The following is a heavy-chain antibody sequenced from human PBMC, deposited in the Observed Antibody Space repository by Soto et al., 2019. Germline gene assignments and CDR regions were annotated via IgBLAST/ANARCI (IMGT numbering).Heavy chain of an antibody. CDR2: ITGSGGGT. V-gene: IGHV3-23*01. Sequence: EVQLLESGGGLVQPGGSLRLSCAASGFTFSNYAMTWVRQAPGKGLEWVSFITGSGGGTYFVDSVKGRFTISRDNSKNTVYLQMNSLRAEDTAVYYCAKRPLTAAGFDYWGQGTLVTVSS. D-gene: IGHD6-13*01. CDR3: AKRPLTAAGFDY. CDR1: GFTFSNYA. J-gene: IGHJ4*02.